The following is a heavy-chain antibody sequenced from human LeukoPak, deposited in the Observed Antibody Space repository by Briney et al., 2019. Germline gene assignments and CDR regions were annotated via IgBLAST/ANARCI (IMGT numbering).Heavy chain of an antibody. CDR1: GYTFTSYG. CDR3: ARGLDIGGSYA. Sequence: GASVKVSCKASGYTFTSYGISWVRQAPGQGLEWMGWISAYNGNTNYAQKFQGRVTMTRDTSISTAYMELSRLRSDDTAVYYCARGLDIGGSYAWGQGTLVTVSS. D-gene: IGHD1-26*01. V-gene: IGHV1-18*01. CDR2: ISAYNGNT. J-gene: IGHJ5*02.